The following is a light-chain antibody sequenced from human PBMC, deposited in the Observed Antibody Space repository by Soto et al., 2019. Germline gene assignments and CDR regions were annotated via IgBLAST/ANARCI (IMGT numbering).Light chain of an antibody. Sequence: QSALTQPASVSGSPGQSITISCIGTSSDVGGYNYVSWYQQHPGKAPKLMIYEVSNRPSGVSNRFSGSKSGNTASLTISGLQAEDEADYYCSSFTNNNTPHVVFGGGTKLTVL. CDR1: SSDVGGYNY. J-gene: IGLJ2*01. CDR3: SSFTNNNTPHVV. CDR2: EVS. V-gene: IGLV2-14*01.